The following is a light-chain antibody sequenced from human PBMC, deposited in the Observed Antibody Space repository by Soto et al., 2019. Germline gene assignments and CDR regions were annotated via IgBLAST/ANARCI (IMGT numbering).Light chain of an antibody. V-gene: IGKV1-5*03. CDR1: QSIINW. CDR3: QHYNSFPWT. Sequence: DLQMTQSPSTLSASVGDRVTITCRASQSIINWLGWYQQKPGKAPKLLIYKASSLESGVPSRFSGSGSGTDFTLTINRLQPDDFATYYFQHYNSFPWTFGQGTKVEIK. CDR2: KAS. J-gene: IGKJ1*01.